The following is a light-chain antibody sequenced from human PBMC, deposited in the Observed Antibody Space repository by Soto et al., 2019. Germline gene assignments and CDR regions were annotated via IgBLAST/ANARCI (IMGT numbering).Light chain of an antibody. CDR1: QSVSSY. CDR3: QQSDSTLIT. CDR2: DAS. V-gene: IGKV3-11*01. Sequence: EVVLTQSPATLSLSPGERATLSCRASQSVSSYLAWYQQKPGQAPRLLIYDASNRATGIPVRFSGSGSGTDFTLTISGLEPEDFATYYCQQSDSTLITFGQGTRLEIK. J-gene: IGKJ5*01.